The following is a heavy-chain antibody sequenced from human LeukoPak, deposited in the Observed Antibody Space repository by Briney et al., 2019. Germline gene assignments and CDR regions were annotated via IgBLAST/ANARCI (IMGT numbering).Heavy chain of an antibody. Sequence: GGSLRLSCAASGFTSSSYSMNWVRQAPGKGLEWVSSISSSSSYIYYADSVKGRFTISRDNAKNSLYLQMNSLRAEDTAVYYCARDSNRSIAVAGYYYYYGMDVWGQGTTVTVSS. CDR3: ARDSNRSIAVAGYYYYYGMDV. CDR1: GFTSSSYS. J-gene: IGHJ6*02. CDR2: ISSSSSYI. D-gene: IGHD6-19*01. V-gene: IGHV3-21*01.